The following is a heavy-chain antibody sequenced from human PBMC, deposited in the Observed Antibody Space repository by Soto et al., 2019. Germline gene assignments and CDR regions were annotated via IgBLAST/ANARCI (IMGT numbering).Heavy chain of an antibody. CDR3: ARDGTVAGDLNFDY. CDR2: INVVNGNT. CDR1: GYTFSNYG. V-gene: IGHV1-3*01. D-gene: IGHD6-19*01. Sequence: GASVKVSCKASGYTFSNYGLHWVRQAPGQRLEWMGWINVVNGNTKYSQRFQGRVTITRDTSASRAYMELTSLRSEDTAVYYCARDGTVAGDLNFDYWGQGTLVTVSS. J-gene: IGHJ4*02.